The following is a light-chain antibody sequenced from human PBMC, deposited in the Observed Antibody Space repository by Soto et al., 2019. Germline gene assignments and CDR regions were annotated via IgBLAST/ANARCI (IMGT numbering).Light chain of an antibody. J-gene: IGKJ1*01. CDR2: KAS. V-gene: IGKV1-5*03. Sequence: DIQMTQSPSTLSGSVGDRVTITCRASQTISSWLDWYQQKPGKAPKLLIYKASTLKSGVPSRFSGSDSGTEFTLTIASLQPDDFATYYCQQYSRFPWTFGQGTKVDIK. CDR1: QTISSW. CDR3: QQYSRFPWT.